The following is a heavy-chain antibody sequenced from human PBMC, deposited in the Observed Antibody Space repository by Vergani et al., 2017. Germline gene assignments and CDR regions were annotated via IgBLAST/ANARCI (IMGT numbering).Heavy chain of an antibody. CDR2: IYYSGST. CDR3: ARGDCSSTSCSGFDP. CDR1: GGSISSSSYY. V-gene: IGHV4-39*01. D-gene: IGHD2-2*01. J-gene: IGHJ5*02. Sequence: QLQLQESGPGLVKPSETLSLTCTVSGGSISSSSYYWGWIRQPPGKGLEWIGSIYYSGSTYYNPSLKSRVTISVDTSKNQFSLKLSSVTAADTAVYYCARGDCSSTSCSGFDPWGQGTLVTVSS.